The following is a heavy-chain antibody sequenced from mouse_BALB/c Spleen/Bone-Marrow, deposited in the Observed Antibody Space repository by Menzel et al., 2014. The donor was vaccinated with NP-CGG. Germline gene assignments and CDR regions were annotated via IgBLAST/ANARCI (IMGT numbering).Heavy chain of an antibody. CDR3: AMGVRLYWYFDV. CDR1: GYTFTDYY. CDR2: INPINGDT. J-gene: IGHJ1*01. D-gene: IGHD2-3*01. V-gene: IGHV1-26*01. Sequence: VQLQQPGPELVKPGASVKMSCKASGYTFTDYYMKWVKQSHGMSLEWIGDINPINGDTFYNQKFKGKATLTVDKSSSTAYMQLDSLTSEDSAVYYCAMGVRLYWYFDVWGAGTTVTVSS.